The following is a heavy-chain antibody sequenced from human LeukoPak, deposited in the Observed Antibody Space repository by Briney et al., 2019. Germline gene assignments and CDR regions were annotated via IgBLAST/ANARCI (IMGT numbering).Heavy chain of an antibody. D-gene: IGHD3-22*01. J-gene: IGHJ4*02. V-gene: IGHV1-18*01. CDR3: VGNYFDSNGYYEDY. CDR2: ISSYNGNT. CDR1: GYTFTSYG. Sequence: GASVKVSCKASGYTFTSYGISWVRRAPGQGLEWMGWISSYNGNTNYAQKPQGRVTMTRNTSISTAYMELSSLRSDDTAVYYCVGNYFDSNGYYEDYWGQGTLVTVSS.